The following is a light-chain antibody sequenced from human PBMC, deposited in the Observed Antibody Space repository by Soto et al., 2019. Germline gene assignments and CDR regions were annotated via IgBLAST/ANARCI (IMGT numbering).Light chain of an antibody. CDR3: QQYNNWTLT. V-gene: IGKV3-15*01. CDR1: QSVSGN. Sequence: EIVMTQSPATLSVSPGERATLSCRASQSVSGNLAWYQQKPGQPPRLLIYGASTRATGIPARFSGSGSGTESTLTISSLQSEDCAVYYCQQYNNWTLTFGGGTKVEIK. J-gene: IGKJ4*01. CDR2: GAS.